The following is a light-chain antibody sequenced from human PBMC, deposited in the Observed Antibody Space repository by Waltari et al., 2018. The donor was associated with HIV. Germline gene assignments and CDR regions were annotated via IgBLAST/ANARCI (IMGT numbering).Light chain of an antibody. CDR2: EVS. V-gene: IGLV2-8*01. CDR1: SSDVGGYNY. Sequence: QSALTQPPSASGSPGQSVTISCTGTSSDVGGYNYVSWYQQHPGKAPKLMIYEVSKRPSGFPDRCSGSKVGNTSSLTVSGLQAEDEADYYCSSYAGSNNFGVFGGGTKLTVL. J-gene: IGLJ2*01. CDR3: SSYAGSNNFGV.